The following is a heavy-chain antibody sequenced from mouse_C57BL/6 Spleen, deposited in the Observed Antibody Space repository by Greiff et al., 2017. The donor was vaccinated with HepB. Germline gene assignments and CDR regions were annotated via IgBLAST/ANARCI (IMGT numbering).Heavy chain of an antibody. V-gene: IGHV1-82*01. CDR2: IYPGDGDT. CDR3: ARSDYYVGY. CDR1: GYAFSSSW. J-gene: IGHJ2*01. Sequence: VMLVESGPELVKPGASVKISCKASGYAFSSSWMNWVKQRPGKGLEWIGRIYPGDGDTNYNGKFKGKATLTADKSSSTAYMQLSSLTSEDSAVYFCARSDYYVGYWGQGTTLTVSS.